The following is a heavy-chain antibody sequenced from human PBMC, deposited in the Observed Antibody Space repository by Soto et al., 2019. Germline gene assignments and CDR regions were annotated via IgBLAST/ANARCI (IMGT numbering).Heavy chain of an antibody. D-gene: IGHD6-13*01. Sequence: GGSLRLSCAASGFTFSSYAMHWVRQAPGKGLEWVAVISYDGSNKYYADSVKGRFTISRDNSKNTLYLQMNSLRAEDTAVYYCARDEQQLVPSYYFDDPGQATRVTVAS. CDR1: GFTFSSYA. J-gene: IGHJ4*02. CDR2: ISYDGSNK. V-gene: IGHV3-30-3*01. CDR3: ARDEQQLVPSYYFDD.